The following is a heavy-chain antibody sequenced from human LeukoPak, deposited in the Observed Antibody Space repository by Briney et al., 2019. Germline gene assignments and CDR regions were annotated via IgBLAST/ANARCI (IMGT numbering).Heavy chain of an antibody. J-gene: IGHJ6*02. Sequence: SETLSLTCTVSGGSISSGGYYWSWIRQHPGKGLEWIGYIYYSGRTNYNPSLKSRVTISVDTSKNQFSLKLSSVPAADTAVYYCAGGGPSDFWSGPPLLAYGMDVWGQGTTVTVSS. CDR2: IYYSGRT. CDR3: AGGGPSDFWSGPPLLAYGMDV. V-gene: IGHV4-61*08. D-gene: IGHD3-3*01. CDR1: GGSISSGGYY.